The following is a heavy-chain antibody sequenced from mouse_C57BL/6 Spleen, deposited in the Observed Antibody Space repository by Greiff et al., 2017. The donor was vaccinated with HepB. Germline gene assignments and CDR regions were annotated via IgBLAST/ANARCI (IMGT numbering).Heavy chain of an antibody. CDR3: AREEGNSWFAY. Sequence: VQLQQSGAELVRPGTSAKLSCKASGYTFTSYWMHWVKQRPGQGLEWIGVIDPSDSYTNYNQKFKGKATLTVDTSSSTAYMQLSSLTSEDSAVYYCAREEGNSWFAYWGQGTLVTVSA. CDR2: IDPSDSYT. CDR1: GYTFTSYW. V-gene: IGHV1-59*01. J-gene: IGHJ3*01. D-gene: IGHD2-1*01.